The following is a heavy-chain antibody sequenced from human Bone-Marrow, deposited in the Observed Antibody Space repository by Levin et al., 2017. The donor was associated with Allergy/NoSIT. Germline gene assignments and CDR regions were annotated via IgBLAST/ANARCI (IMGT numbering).Heavy chain of an antibody. V-gene: IGHV4-59*08. Sequence: PSETLSLTCTVSGGSISSYYWSWIRQPPGKGLEWIGYIYYSGSTNYNPSLKSRVTISVDTSKNQFSLKLSSVTAADTAVYYCARHAVSSYSSSSRWPIDYWGQGTLVTVSS. CDR3: ARHAVSSYSSSSRWPIDY. J-gene: IGHJ4*02. CDR2: IYYSGST. CDR1: GGSISSYY. D-gene: IGHD6-6*01.